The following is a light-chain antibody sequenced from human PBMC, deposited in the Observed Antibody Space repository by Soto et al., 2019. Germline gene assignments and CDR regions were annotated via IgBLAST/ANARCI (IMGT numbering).Light chain of an antibody. CDR1: QSVTYRY. V-gene: IGKV3D-20*02. Sequence: ETVLTQSPGTLALSPGERVTLSCRASQSVTYRYLAWYQQKPGQAPRLLIYAASTRATGIPDRFGGSGSGTDFTLTIDSLEPEDFAVYYCQQRSNWPSITFGQGTRLENK. J-gene: IGKJ5*01. CDR3: QQRSNWPSIT. CDR2: AAS.